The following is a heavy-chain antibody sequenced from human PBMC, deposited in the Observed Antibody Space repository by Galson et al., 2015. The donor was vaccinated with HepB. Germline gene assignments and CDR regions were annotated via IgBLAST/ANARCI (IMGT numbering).Heavy chain of an antibody. Sequence: SLRLSCAASGFTFSSYAMSWVRQAPGKGLEWVSAISGSGGSTYYADSVKGRFTISRDNSKNTLYLQMNSLRAEDTAVYYCAYRGEHSGYSPYYYYGMDVWGQGTTVTVSS. CDR1: GFTFSSYA. J-gene: IGHJ6*02. D-gene: IGHD5-12*01. CDR3: AYRGEHSGYSPYYYYGMDV. CDR2: ISGSGGST. V-gene: IGHV3-23*01.